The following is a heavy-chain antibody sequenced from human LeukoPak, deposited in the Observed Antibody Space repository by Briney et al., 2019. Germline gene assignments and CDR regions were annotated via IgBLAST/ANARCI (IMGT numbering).Heavy chain of an antibody. Sequence: PRGSLRLSCAASGFTFSSYTMNWVRQAPGKGLEWVSSINSIGTYMYYADSLKGRFTISRDNAKNSLYLQMNSLRAEDTAVYYCARATMTTVTTGLLYWGQGTLVTVSS. CDR2: INSIGTYM. CDR3: ARATMTTVTTGLLY. D-gene: IGHD4-17*01. V-gene: IGHV3-21*06. J-gene: IGHJ4*02. CDR1: GFTFSSYT.